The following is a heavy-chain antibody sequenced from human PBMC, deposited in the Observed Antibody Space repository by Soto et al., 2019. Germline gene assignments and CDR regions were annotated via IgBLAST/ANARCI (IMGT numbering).Heavy chain of an antibody. Sequence: SETLSLTCAVYGGSFSGYYWTWIRQPPGTGLEWIGEINHSGSTNYNPSLKSRVTISADTSKNQFSLKLSSVTAADTAVYYCARTLSAVTRDAFDVWGQGTLVTVSS. CDR2: INHSGST. J-gene: IGHJ3*01. CDR3: ARTLSAVTRDAFDV. CDR1: GGSFSGYY. V-gene: IGHV4-34*01. D-gene: IGHD6-25*01.